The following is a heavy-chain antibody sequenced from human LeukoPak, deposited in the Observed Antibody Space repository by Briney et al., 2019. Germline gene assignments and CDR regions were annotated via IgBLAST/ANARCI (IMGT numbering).Heavy chain of an antibody. D-gene: IGHD3-10*01. CDR1: GVSISSSNW. Sequence: SETLSLTCAVSGVSISSSNWWCWVRQPPGKGLEWIGEVYHSGSTNYNPSLKSRVTISVDKSKNQFSLKLSSVTAADTAVYYCARTDMVRGVITRFDPWGQGTLVTVSS. J-gene: IGHJ5*02. CDR2: VYHSGST. V-gene: IGHV4-4*02. CDR3: ARTDMVRGVITRFDP.